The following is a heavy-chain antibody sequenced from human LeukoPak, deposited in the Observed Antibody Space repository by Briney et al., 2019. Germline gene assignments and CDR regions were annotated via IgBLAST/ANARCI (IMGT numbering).Heavy chain of an antibody. CDR2: IYYSGST. V-gene: IGHV4-59*01. D-gene: IGHD3-16*01. CDR1: GGSFSGYY. Sequence: PSETLSLTCAVYGGSFSGYYWSWIRQPPGKGLEWIGYIYYSGSTNYNPSLKSRVTISVDTSKNQFSLKLSSVTAADTAVYYCARDYGDAFDIWGQGTMVTVSS. CDR3: ARDYGDAFDI. J-gene: IGHJ3*02.